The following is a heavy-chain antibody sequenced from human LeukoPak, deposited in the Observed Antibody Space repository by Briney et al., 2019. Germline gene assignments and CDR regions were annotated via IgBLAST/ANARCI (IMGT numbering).Heavy chain of an antibody. CDR1: GFTVSSNY. D-gene: IGHD6-6*01. J-gene: IGHJ4*02. CDR2: IYSGGST. V-gene: IGHV3-66*02. Sequence: GGSLRLSCAASGFTVSSNYMSWVRQAPGKGLEWVSVIYSGGSTYYADSVKGRFTISRDNSKNTLYLQMNSLRAEDTAVYYCAKMGYSSSSGDYWGQGTLVTVSS. CDR3: AKMGYSSSSGDY.